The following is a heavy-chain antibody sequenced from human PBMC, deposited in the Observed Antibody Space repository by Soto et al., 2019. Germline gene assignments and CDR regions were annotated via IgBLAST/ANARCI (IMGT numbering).Heavy chain of an antibody. CDR2: ISYDGSNK. CDR3: AKDQAYSGRWGSLDY. V-gene: IGHV3-30*18. D-gene: IGHD5-12*01. J-gene: IGHJ4*02. Sequence: QVQLVESGGGVVQPGRSLRLSCAASGFTCSSYGMHWVRQAPGKGLEWVAVISYDGSNKYYADSVKGRFTISRDNSKNTLYLQMNSLRAEDTAVYYCAKDQAYSGRWGSLDYWGQGTLVTVSS. CDR1: GFTCSSYG.